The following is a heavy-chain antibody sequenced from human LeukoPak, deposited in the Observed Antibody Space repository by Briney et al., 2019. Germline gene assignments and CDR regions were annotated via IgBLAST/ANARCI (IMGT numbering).Heavy chain of an antibody. D-gene: IGHD3-10*01. J-gene: IGHJ4*02. Sequence: GGSLRLSCAASGFTFSSYGMHWVRQAPGKGLEWVAFIRYDGSNKYYADSVKGRFTISRDNSKNTLYLQMNSLRAEDTAVYYCAKGTFGELPYFDYWGQGTLVTVSS. V-gene: IGHV3-30*02. CDR1: GFTFSSYG. CDR3: AKGTFGELPYFDY. CDR2: IRYDGSNK.